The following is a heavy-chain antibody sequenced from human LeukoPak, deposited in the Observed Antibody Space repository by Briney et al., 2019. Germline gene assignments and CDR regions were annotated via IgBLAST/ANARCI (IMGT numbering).Heavy chain of an antibody. Sequence: SETLSLTCTVSGGSISSYYWSWIRQPPGKGLEWIGYIYYSGGTNYNPSLKSRVTISVDTSKNQFSLKLSSVTAADTAVYYCATFSSSTLYYYGMDVWGQGTTVTVSS. D-gene: IGHD6-6*01. CDR3: ATFSSSTLYYYGMDV. J-gene: IGHJ6*02. CDR1: GGSISSYY. CDR2: IYYSGGT. V-gene: IGHV4-59*01.